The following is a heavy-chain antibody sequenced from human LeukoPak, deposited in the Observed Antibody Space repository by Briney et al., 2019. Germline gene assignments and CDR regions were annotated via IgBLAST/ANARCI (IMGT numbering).Heavy chain of an antibody. CDR1: GFTFSSYW. CDR2: INSDGSST. CDR3: ARDGVVVVPAAILLDAFDI. D-gene: IGHD2-2*02. J-gene: IGHJ3*02. V-gene: IGHV3-74*01. Sequence: GGSLRLSCAASGFTFSSYWMHWVRQAPGKGLVWVSRINSDGSSTSYADSVKGRFTISRDNAKNTLYLQMNSLRAEDTAVYYCARDGVVVVPAAILLDAFDIWGQGTMVTVSS.